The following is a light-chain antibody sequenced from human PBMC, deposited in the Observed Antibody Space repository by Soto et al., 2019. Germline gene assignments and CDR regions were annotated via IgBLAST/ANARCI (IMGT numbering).Light chain of an antibody. CDR2: GAS. V-gene: IGKV3-20*01. Sequence: EIVLTQSPGTLSLSPGERATLSCRASQSVSSSYLAWYQQKPGQAPRLLIYGASSRATGIPDRFSGSGSGTDFTLTISRLEPEDFAVYYCQQLDSSFTWTFGQGTKVDIK. J-gene: IGKJ1*01. CDR3: QQLDSSFTWT. CDR1: QSVSSSY.